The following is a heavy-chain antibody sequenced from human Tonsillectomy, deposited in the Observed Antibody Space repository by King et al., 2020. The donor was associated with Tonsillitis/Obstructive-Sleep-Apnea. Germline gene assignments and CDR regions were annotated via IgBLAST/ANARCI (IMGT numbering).Heavy chain of an antibody. J-gene: IGHJ6*02. CDR2: IKSKTDGGTT. D-gene: IGHD2-2*01. V-gene: IGHV3-15*07. CDR1: GFTFSNAW. Sequence: QLVQSGGGLVKPGGSLRLSCAASGFTFSNAWMNWVRQAPGKGLEWVGRIKSKTDGGTTDYAAPVKGRFTISRDDSKNTLYLQMNSLKTEDTAVYYCTTEPREIVVVPAAHYYYYYGMDVWGQGTTVTVSS. CDR3: TTEPREIVVVPAAHYYYYYGMDV.